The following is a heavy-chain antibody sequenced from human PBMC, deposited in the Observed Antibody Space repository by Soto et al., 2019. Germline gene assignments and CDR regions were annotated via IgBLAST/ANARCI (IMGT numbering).Heavy chain of an antibody. CDR2: INPNSGGT. CDR3: ARDIYGSGSYYNDVDNWFDP. D-gene: IGHD3-10*01. V-gene: IGHV1-2*04. J-gene: IGHJ5*02. Sequence: ASVKVSCKASGYTFTGYYMHWVRQAPGQGLEWMGWINPNSGGTNYAQKFQGWVTMTRDTSISTAYMELSRLRSDDTAVYYCARDIYGSGSYYNDVDNWFDPWGQGTLVTVSS. CDR1: GYTFTGYY.